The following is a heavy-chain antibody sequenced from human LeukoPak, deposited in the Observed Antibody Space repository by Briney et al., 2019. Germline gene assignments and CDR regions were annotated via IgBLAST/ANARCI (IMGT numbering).Heavy chain of an antibody. Sequence: PSQTLSLTCTVSGGSISSYYWTWIRQPAGKGLEYLGRIHASGNTYYNPSLNSRVAISIDTSKNQFSLKVSSVAAADTAVYYCATDLRYGYYFYYYLAVWGKGTTVTVSS. CDR2: IHASGNT. CDR1: GGSISSYY. V-gene: IGHV4-61*02. CDR3: ATDLRYGYYFYYYLAV. D-gene: IGHD5-18*01. J-gene: IGHJ6*03.